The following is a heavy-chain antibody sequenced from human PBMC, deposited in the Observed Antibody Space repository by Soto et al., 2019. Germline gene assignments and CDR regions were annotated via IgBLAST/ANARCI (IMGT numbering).Heavy chain of an antibody. J-gene: IGHJ4*02. D-gene: IGHD4-17*01. CDR2: IYSGGST. Sequence: GGSLRLSCAASGFTFISYAMSWVLQAPGKGLEWVSVIYSGGSTYYADSVKGRFTISRHNSKNTLYLQMNSLRAEDTAVYYCAREIHGDPTSSDYPGQAPLVTVSS. CDR3: AREIHGDPTSSDY. CDR1: GFTFISYA. V-gene: IGHV3-53*04.